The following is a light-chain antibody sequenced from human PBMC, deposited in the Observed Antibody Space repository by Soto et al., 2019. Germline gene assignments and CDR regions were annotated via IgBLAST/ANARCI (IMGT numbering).Light chain of an antibody. V-gene: IGLV8-61*01. CDR3: VLRTATGVSV. CDR1: SGSVSTSYY. CDR2: NTN. J-gene: IGLJ2*01. Sequence: QAVVTQEPSFSVSPGGTVTLTCGLSSGSVSTSYYPSWYQQTPGQSPRTLIYNTNSRSSGVPDRFSGSILGSKAALTITGAQTDDESDYYCVLRTATGVSVFGGGTKLTGL.